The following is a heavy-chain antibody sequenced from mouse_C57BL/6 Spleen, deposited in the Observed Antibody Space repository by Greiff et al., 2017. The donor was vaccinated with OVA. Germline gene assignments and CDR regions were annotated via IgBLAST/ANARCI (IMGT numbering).Heavy chain of an antibody. J-gene: IGHJ2*01. V-gene: IGHV5-4*01. CDR2: ISDGGSYT. Sequence: EVQRVESGGGLVKPGGSLKLSCAASGFTFSSYAMSWVRQTPEKRLEWVATISDGGSYTYYPDNVKGRFTISRDNAKNNMYLQMSHRKSEDTAMYYCAGLTGTKGRNYFDYWGQGTTLTVSS. CDR3: AGLTGTKGRNYFDY. CDR1: GFTFSSYA. D-gene: IGHD4-1*01.